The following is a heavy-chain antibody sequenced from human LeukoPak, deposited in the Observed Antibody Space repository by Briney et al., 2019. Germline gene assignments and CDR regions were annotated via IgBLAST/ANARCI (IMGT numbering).Heavy chain of an antibody. Sequence: GGSMRLSCAASGFIFTDYWMHWVRQGPGKELVWVARISGDGRATTYADSVKGRFTISRDNAMSTAFLQMKSLRAEDTGIYYCVNRDGGWLQSSGMDVWGQGTAVTVSS. V-gene: IGHV3-74*01. CDR2: ISGDGRAT. CDR1: GFIFTDYW. D-gene: IGHD5-24*01. J-gene: IGHJ6*02. CDR3: VNRDGGWLQSSGMDV.